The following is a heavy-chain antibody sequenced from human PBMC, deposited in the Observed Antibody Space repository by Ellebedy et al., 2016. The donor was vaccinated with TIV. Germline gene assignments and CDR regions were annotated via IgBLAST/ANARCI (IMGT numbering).Heavy chain of an antibody. D-gene: IGHD2-8*01. J-gene: IGHJ4*02. Sequence: GGSLRLSXAASGFTVSSNYMSWVRQAPGKGLEWVSVIYSGGSTYYADSVKGRFSISRDNSKNTLYLQMNTLRAEDTAVYFCASSNIFDYWGQGTLVTVSS. V-gene: IGHV3-53*01. CDR1: GFTVSSNY. CDR2: IYSGGST. CDR3: ASSNIFDY.